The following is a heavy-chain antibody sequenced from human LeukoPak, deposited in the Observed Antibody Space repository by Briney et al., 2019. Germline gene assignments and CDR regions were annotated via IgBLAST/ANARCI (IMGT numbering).Heavy chain of an antibody. CDR3: ARAPITMVRGVEIDY. D-gene: IGHD3-10*01. CDR1: GYTFTGYY. V-gene: IGHV1-2*02. CDR2: INPNSGGT. Sequence: ASVTVSCKASGYTFTGYYMHWVRQAPGQGLEWMGWINPNSGGTNYAQKLQGRVTMTRDTSISTAYMELSRLRSDDTAVYYCARAPITMVRGVEIDYWGQGTLVTVSS. J-gene: IGHJ4*02.